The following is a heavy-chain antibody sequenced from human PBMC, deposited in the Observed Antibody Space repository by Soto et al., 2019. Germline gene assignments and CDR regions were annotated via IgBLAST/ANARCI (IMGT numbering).Heavy chain of an antibody. CDR1: GYTFTGYY. J-gene: IGHJ6*02. Sequence: ASVKVSCKASGYTFTGYYMHWVRQAPGQGLEWMGWINPNSGGTNYAQKFQGWVTMTRDTSISTAYMELSRLRSDDTAVYYCARVGGSTSYYYYYGMDVWGQGTTVTVSS. CDR3: ARVGGSTSYYYYYGMDV. V-gene: IGHV1-2*04. CDR2: INPNSGGT. D-gene: IGHD2-2*01.